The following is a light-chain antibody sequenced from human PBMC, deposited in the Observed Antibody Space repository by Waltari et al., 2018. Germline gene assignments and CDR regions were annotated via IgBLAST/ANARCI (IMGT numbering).Light chain of an antibody. CDR2: DVS. J-gene: IGLJ3*02. Sequence: QSALTQPASVSGSPGQPITISCTGASSDVGGYDFVSWYQHHPGKAPKLMIYDVSYRPSGVSDRFSGSKSGITASLTISGLQADDEADYYCNSYTTSGPVFGGGTKLTVL. CDR1: SSDVGGYDF. CDR3: NSYTTSGPV. V-gene: IGLV2-14*03.